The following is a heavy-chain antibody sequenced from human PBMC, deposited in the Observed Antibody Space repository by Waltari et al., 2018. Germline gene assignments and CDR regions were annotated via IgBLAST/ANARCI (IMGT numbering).Heavy chain of an antibody. Sequence: EVQLVESGGGLVQPGGSLRLSCAASGFTVSSNYLSWVRQAPGKGLELVSVIYSGGSTYYADSVKGRFTISRHNSKNTLYLQMNSLRAEDTAVYYCARDTAWLYFQHWGQGTLVTVSS. CDR3: ARDTAWLYFQH. CDR1: GFTVSSNY. CDR2: IYSGGST. J-gene: IGHJ1*01. D-gene: IGHD6-19*01. V-gene: IGHV3-53*04.